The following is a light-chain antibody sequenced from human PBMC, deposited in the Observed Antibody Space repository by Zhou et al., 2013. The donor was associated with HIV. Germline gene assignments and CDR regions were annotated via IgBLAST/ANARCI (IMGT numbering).Light chain of an antibody. CDR2: AAS. CDR3: QQYENLLLT. CDR1: QGIRND. J-gene: IGKJ4*01. Sequence: DIQMTQSPSSLSASVGDRVTITCRASQGIRNDLGWFQQKPGKAPKRLIYAASNLQSGVPSRFSGSGSGTEFTFIISSLQPEDIGTYYCQQYENLLLTFGGGTKVQIK. V-gene: IGKV1-17*01.